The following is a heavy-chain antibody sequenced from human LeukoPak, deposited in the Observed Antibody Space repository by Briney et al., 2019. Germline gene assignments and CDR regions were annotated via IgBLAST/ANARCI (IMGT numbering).Heavy chain of an antibody. CDR3: ARDTLESYGSGSYRWFDP. V-gene: IGHV4-59*01. D-gene: IGHD3-10*01. Sequence: SETLSLTCTVSGASISSSSWSWTRQPPGKGLEWIGYIYNSGSTNYTPSLKSRVTISVDTSKNQFSLKLSSVTAADTAVYYCARDTLESYGSGSYRWFDPWGQGTLVTVSS. J-gene: IGHJ5*02. CDR1: GASISSSS. CDR2: IYNSGST.